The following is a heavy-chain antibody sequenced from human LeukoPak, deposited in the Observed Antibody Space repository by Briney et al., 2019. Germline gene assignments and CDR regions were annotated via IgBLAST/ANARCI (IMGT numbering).Heavy chain of an antibody. CDR2: IYYRGST. CDR3: ARVADYYDSRGYFDD. D-gene: IGHD3-22*01. V-gene: IGHV4-39*07. J-gene: IGHJ4*02. CDR1: GGSISSRSHY. Sequence: PSETLSLTCTVSGGSISSRSHYWGWIRQPPGKGLECIGRIYYRGSTYYNPSLKSRVTISVDTSKNQFSLRLSSVTAADTAVYYCARVADYYDSRGYFDDWGQGTLVTVSS.